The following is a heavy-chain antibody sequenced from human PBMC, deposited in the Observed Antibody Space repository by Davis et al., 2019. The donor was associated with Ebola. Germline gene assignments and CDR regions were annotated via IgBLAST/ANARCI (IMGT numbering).Heavy chain of an antibody. J-gene: IGHJ6*04. Sequence: GESLKISCTASEFSFSIYAMSWVRQAPGKGLEWVSAISGSGGSTYYADSMKGRVTISRDNAKNSLYLQMNSLRDEDTAVYYCARDFLEGSGSYWGESYYYGMDVWGKGTTVTVSS. CDR1: EFSFSIYA. D-gene: IGHD1-26*01. CDR2: ISGSGGST. V-gene: IGHV3-23*01. CDR3: ARDFLEGSGSYWGESYYYGMDV.